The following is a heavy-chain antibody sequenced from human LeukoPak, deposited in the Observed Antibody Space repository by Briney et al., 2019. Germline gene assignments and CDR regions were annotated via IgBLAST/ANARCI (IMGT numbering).Heavy chain of an antibody. Sequence: GGSQRLSCAASGFTFSSYGMHWVRQAPGKGLEWVAVISYDGSNKYYADSVKGRFTISRDNSKNTLYLQMNSLRAEDTAVYYCAKGPRDTYYDFWSGYGDWFDPWGQGTLVTVSS. CDR3: AKGPRDTYYDFWSGYGDWFDP. V-gene: IGHV3-30*18. CDR2: ISYDGSNK. D-gene: IGHD3-3*01. CDR1: GFTFSSYG. J-gene: IGHJ5*02.